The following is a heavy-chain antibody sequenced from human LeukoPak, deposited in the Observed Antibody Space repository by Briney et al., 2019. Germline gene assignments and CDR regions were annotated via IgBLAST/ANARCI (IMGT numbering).Heavy chain of an antibody. CDR2: ISSSGNTK. CDR1: GFTFSDYY. Sequence: GGSLRLSCAASGFTFSDYYMTWIRQAPGKGLEWVSYISSSGNTKYYADSVKGRFTISRDNAKNSLYLQMNSLRAEDTAVYYCARIPPGNMVRGVINASPWGQGTLVTVSS. CDR3: ARIPPGNMVRGVINASP. D-gene: IGHD3-10*01. V-gene: IGHV3-11*04. J-gene: IGHJ5*02.